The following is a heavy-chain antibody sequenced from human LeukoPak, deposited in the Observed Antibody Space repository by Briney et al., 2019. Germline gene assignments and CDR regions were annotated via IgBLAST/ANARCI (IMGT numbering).Heavy chain of an antibody. CDR2: INHSGST. J-gene: IGHJ3*02. CDR1: GGSFSGYY. Sequence: TSETLSLTCAVYGGSFSGYYWSWIRQPPGKGLECIGEINHSGSTNYNASLKSRVTISVDTSKNQFSLKLSSVTAADTAVYYCAREEDCSGGICYLGNAFDIWGQGTMVTVSS. D-gene: IGHD2-15*01. CDR3: AREEDCSGGICYLGNAFDI. V-gene: IGHV4-34*01.